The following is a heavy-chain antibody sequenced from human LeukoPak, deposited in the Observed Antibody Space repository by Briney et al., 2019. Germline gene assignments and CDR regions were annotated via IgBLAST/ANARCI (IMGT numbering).Heavy chain of an antibody. D-gene: IGHD1-26*01. V-gene: IGHV4-39*07. CDR2: IYYSGST. CDR3: ARESGGSYY. Sequence: SETLSLTCTVSGVSISSSSYYWGWIRQPPGKGLEWIGSIYYSGSTNYNPSLKSRVTISVDTSKNQFSLKLSSVTAADTAVYYCARESGGSYYWGQGTLVTVSS. J-gene: IGHJ4*02. CDR1: GVSISSSSYY.